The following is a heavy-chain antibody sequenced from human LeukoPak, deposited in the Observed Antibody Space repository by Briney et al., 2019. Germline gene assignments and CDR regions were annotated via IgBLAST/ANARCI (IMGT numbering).Heavy chain of an antibody. CDR3: ARDPYSGNYGNYYYYMDV. V-gene: IGHV3-21*01. Sequence: GGSLRLSCAASGFTFNEYNMNWVSQAPGKTLEWVSSITSSGTYIFYADSVKGRFTISRDNAKNSLYLQMNSLGPEDTAVYYCARDPYSGNYGNYYYYMDVWGKGTTVTISS. CDR2: ITSSGTYI. D-gene: IGHD1-26*01. CDR1: GFTFNEYN. J-gene: IGHJ6*03.